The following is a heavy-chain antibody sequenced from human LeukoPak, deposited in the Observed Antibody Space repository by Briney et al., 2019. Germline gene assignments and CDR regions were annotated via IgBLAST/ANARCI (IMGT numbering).Heavy chain of an antibody. J-gene: IGHJ4*02. V-gene: IGHV4-39*07. Sequence: PSETLSLTCTVSGDSITSSSYYWGWIRQPPGKGLEWIGTMYYTGTIYYNPSLKSRVTISVDTSKNQFSLKLSSVTAADTAVYYCARGGVDFWSGYHSPFDYWGQGTLVTVSS. CDR3: ARGGVDFWSGYHSPFDY. CDR1: GDSITSSSYY. D-gene: IGHD3-3*01. CDR2: MYYTGTI.